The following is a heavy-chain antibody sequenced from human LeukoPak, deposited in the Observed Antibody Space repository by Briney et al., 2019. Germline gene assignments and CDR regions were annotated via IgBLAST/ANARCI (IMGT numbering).Heavy chain of an antibody. D-gene: IGHD6-6*01. J-gene: IGHJ6*03. V-gene: IGHV4-4*07. Sequence: SETLSLTCTVSGGSVTSYYWSWIRQPAGKGLEWIGRIYTSGSTNYNPSLKSRVTISVDTSKNQFSLKLSSVTAADTAVYYCASSSIYYYMDVWGKGTTVTVSS. CDR1: GGSVTSYY. CDR3: ASSSIYYYMDV. CDR2: IYTSGST.